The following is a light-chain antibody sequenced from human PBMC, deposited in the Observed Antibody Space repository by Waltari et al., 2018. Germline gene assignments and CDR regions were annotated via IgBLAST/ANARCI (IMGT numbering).Light chain of an antibody. CDR1: QSISSW. CDR2: KAS. J-gene: IGKJ2*03. V-gene: IGKV1D-16*01. Sequence: DIQMTQSTSSLSAFVGDKVTITCQASQSISSWLACYQHKPGNAPKSLIYKASSLESGVPSRFSGSGSGTDFTLTISSLQPEDFATYYCQQYKTAPYSFGQGTKVEIK. CDR3: QQYKTAPYS.